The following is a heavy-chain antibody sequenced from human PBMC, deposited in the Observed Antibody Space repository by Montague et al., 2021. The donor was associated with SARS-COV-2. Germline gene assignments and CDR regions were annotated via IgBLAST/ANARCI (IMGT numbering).Heavy chain of an antibody. CDR3: ARVRYYGSGTSLGMDV. D-gene: IGHD3-10*01. CDR2: INHSGST. Sequence: SETLSLTCAVYGGSFSGYYWSWIRRPPGKGLEWIGEINHSGSTTYNPSLKSRVTLSVDTSKNQFSLKLRSVTAADTAVYYCARVRYYGSGTSLGMDVWGQGTTVTVSS. V-gene: IGHV4-34*01. J-gene: IGHJ6*02. CDR1: GGSFSGYY.